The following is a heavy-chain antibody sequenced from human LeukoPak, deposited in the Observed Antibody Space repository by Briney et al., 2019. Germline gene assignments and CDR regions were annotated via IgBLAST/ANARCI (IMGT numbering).Heavy chain of an antibody. D-gene: IGHD6-19*01. CDR3: ASIGPSYSSGWYPDENFDY. CDR2: INPNSGGT. Sequence: ASVTVSCKASGYTFTGYYMHWVRQAPGQGLEWMGWINPNSGGTNYAQKFQGGVTMTRDTSISTAYMELSRLRSDDTAVYYCASIGPSYSSGWYPDENFDYWGQGTLVTVSS. V-gene: IGHV1-2*02. CDR1: GYTFTGYY. J-gene: IGHJ4*02.